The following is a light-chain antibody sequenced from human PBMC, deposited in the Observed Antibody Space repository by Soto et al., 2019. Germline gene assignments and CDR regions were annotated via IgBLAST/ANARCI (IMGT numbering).Light chain of an antibody. Sequence: EVVMTQSPSTLSVSPGERATLSCRASQSVRSSLAWYRKGPGQAPRLLIYGASTRATGVPARLSGSGSGTEFTLTISSLQSEDVAVSYCQQYKNWPQVTFGGGTKVEIK. V-gene: IGKV3-15*01. CDR2: GAS. CDR1: QSVRSS. J-gene: IGKJ4*01. CDR3: QQYKNWPQVT.